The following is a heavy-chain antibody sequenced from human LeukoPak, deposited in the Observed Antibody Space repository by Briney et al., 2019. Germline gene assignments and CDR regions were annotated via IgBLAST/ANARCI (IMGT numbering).Heavy chain of an antibody. D-gene: IGHD3-10*02. CDR1: GGSISSYY. V-gene: IGHV4-59*08. CDR2: IYYSGST. J-gene: IGHJ6*02. CDR3: ARHGWLFGESPQHYYYYGMDV. Sequence: PSETLSLTCTVSGGSISSYYWSWIRQPPGKGLEWIGYIYYSGSTNYNPSLKSRVTISVDTSKNQFSLKLSSVTAADTAVYYCARHGWLFGESPQHYYYYGMDVWGQGTTVTVSS.